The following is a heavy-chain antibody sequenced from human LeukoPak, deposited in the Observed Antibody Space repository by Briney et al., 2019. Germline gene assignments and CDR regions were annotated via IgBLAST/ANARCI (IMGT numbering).Heavy chain of an antibody. D-gene: IGHD2-15*01. CDR1: GSTFSRYW. V-gene: IGHV3-74*01. Sequence: GGSLRLSCAASGSTFSRYWMHWVRQAPGKGLVWVSRINTDGSSTTYADSVKGRFTVSRDNAKNTLFLQMNSLRAEDTALYYCAREGGGNLNFHYWGQGTLVTVSS. CDR3: AREGGGNLNFHY. J-gene: IGHJ4*02. CDR2: INTDGSST.